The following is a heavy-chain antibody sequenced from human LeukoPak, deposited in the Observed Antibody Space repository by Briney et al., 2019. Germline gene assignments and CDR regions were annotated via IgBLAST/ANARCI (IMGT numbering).Heavy chain of an antibody. Sequence: GGSLRLSCAASGLTFSSYSMNWVRQAPGKGLEWVSYISSSSSTIYYADSVKGRFTISRDNAKNSLYLQMNSLRDEDTAVYYCAKDLLAATIDYYFDYWGQGTLVTVSS. CDR1: GLTFSSYS. V-gene: IGHV3-48*02. D-gene: IGHD5-12*01. CDR2: ISSSSSTI. J-gene: IGHJ4*02. CDR3: AKDLLAATIDYYFDY.